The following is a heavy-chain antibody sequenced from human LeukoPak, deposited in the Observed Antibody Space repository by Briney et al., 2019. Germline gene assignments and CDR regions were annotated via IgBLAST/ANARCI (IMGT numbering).Heavy chain of an antibody. Sequence: PSETLSLTCTVSGGSISSYYWSWIRQPPGKGLEWIGYIYYSGSTNYNPSLKSRVTISVDTSKNQFSLKLSSVTAADTALYYCASRPYYYGSGSYYTNRHFDYWGQGTLVTVSS. D-gene: IGHD3-10*01. CDR1: GGSISSYY. V-gene: IGHV4-59*12. CDR3: ASRPYYYGSGSYYTNRHFDY. CDR2: IYYSGST. J-gene: IGHJ4*02.